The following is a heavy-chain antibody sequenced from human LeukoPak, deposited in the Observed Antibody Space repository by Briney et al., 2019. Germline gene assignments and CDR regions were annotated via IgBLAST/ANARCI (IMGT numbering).Heavy chain of an antibody. CDR1: GFTFSSYA. D-gene: IGHD6-13*01. CDR3: AKDGVAAAGTELDY. J-gene: IGHJ4*02. V-gene: IGHV3-23*01. CDR2: ISGSGGST. Sequence: GGSLRLSCAASGFTFSSYAMSSVRQAPGKGLEWVSAISGSGGSTYYADSVKGRFTISRDNSKNTLYLQMNSLRAEDTAVYYCAKDGVAAAGTELDYWGQGTLVTVSS.